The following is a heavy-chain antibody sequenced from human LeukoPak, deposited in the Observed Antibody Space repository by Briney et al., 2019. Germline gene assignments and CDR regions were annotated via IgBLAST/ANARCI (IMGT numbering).Heavy chain of an antibody. D-gene: IGHD1-26*01. V-gene: IGHV3-23*01. CDR3: ARLEFNSGSYNY. Sequence: GGSLRLSCAASGFTFTSYSMSWVRQAPGKGLEWVSGTSDRGDYTYYADSVKGRFTISRDNSKNTLYLQMNSLRAEDTAVYYCARLEFNSGSYNYWGQGTLVTVSS. CDR2: TSDRGDYT. CDR1: GFTFTSYS. J-gene: IGHJ4*02.